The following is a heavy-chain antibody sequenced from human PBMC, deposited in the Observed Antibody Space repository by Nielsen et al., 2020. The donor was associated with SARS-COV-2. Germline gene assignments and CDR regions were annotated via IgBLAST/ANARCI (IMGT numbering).Heavy chain of an antibody. CDR3: TTEYQLLSGIIDY. D-gene: IGHD2-2*01. CDR1: GFTFSNAW. J-gene: IGHJ4*02. Sequence: GGSLRLSCAASGFTFSNAWMSWVRQAPGKGLEWVGRIKSKTDGGTTDYAAPVKGRFTISRDDSKNTLYLQMNSLNTEDTAVYYCTTEYQLLSGIIDYWGQGTLVTVSS. V-gene: IGHV3-15*01. CDR2: IKSKTDGGTT.